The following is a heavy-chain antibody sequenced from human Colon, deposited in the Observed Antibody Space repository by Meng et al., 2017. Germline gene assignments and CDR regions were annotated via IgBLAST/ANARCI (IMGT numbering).Heavy chain of an antibody. J-gene: IGHJ4*02. CDR2: IYYSGTT. CDR1: GGSVSSGTYY. Sequence: QVQLAESGPGLVRPSETLSLTCTGSGGSVSSGTYYWSWIRQPPGKGLEWIGCIYYSGTTNYNPSLKSRVTISVDTSKNQFSLKLSSVTPADTAVYFCARDRVPGKYWGQGTLVTVSS. V-gene: IGHV4-61*01. D-gene: IGHD1-14*01. CDR3: ARDRVPGKY.